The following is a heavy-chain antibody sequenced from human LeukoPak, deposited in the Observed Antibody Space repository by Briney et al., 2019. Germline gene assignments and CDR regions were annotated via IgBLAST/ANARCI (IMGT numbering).Heavy chain of an antibody. D-gene: IGHD3-9*01. V-gene: IGHV3-30*18. J-gene: IGHJ3*02. CDR3: AKVRYFGPSAFDI. CDR1: GFTFRNYG. CDR2: ISYDGSNK. Sequence: GGSLRLSCAASGFTFRNYGMHWVRQAPGKGLDWVAVISYDGSNKYYADSVKGRFTISRDNSKNTLYLQMNSLRAEDMAVYYCAKVRYFGPSAFDIWGQGTMVTVSS.